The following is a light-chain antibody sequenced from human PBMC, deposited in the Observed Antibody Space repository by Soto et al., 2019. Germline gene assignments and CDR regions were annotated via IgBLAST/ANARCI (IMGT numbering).Light chain of an antibody. CDR2: GAS. J-gene: IGKJ2*01. V-gene: IGKV1-5*01. CDR1: QRITNW. Sequence: DMQVTQSPSTLSASVGDRVTITCRTSQRITNWLAWYQQKPGKAPKLLIYGASTLETGAPSRFSGSGSGTEFTLTISSLQPDDFATDFCQQYNNYPYTSGQGTKLAIK. CDR3: QQYNNYPYT.